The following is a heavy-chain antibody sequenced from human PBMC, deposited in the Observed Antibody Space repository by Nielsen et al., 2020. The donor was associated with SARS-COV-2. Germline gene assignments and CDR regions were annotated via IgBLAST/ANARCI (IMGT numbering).Heavy chain of an antibody. CDR3: AREFALRDTAYFDY. CDR2: IYSDGST. V-gene: IGHV3-NL1*01. J-gene: IGHJ4*02. Sequence: GESLKISCAASGFTFSSYGMHWVRQAPGKGLQWVSLIYSDGSTKYADSVKGRFTISRDNSRNTVYLQMNSLRPEDTAVYYCAREFALRDTAYFDYWGQGTLVTVSS. D-gene: IGHD5-18*01. CDR1: GFTFSSYG.